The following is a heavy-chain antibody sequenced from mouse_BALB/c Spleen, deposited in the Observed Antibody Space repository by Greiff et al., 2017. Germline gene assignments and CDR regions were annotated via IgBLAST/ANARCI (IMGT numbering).Heavy chain of an antibody. Sequence: LMEPGASVKMSCKASGYTFTDYVISWVKQRTGQGLEWIGEIYPGSGSTYYNEKFKGKATLTADKSSNTAYMQLSSLTSEDSAVYFCARRAYYGNYGFAYWGQGTLVTVSA. J-gene: IGHJ3*01. CDR3: ARRAYYGNYGFAY. CDR2: IYPGSGST. CDR1: GYTFTDYV. D-gene: IGHD2-10*01. V-gene: IGHV1-77*01.